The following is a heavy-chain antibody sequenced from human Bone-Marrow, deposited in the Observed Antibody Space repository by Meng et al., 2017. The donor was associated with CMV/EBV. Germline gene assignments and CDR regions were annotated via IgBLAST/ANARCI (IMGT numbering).Heavy chain of an antibody. Sequence: GESLKISCAASGFTFSSYWMSWVRQAPGKGLEWVANIKQDGSEKYYVDSVKGRFTISRDNAKNSLYLQMNSLRAEDTAVYYCAREGYCSSTSCLNWFDPWGQGTLVTVSS. CDR3: AREGYCSSTSCLNWFDP. V-gene: IGHV3-7*01. D-gene: IGHD2-2*01. CDR1: GFTFSSYW. CDR2: IKQDGSEK. J-gene: IGHJ5*02.